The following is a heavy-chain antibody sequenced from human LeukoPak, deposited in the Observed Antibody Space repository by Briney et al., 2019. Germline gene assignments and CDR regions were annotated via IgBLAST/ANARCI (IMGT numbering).Heavy chain of an antibody. V-gene: IGHV4-59*01. D-gene: IGHD5-18*01. CDR2: IYYSGST. Sequence: SETLSLTCTASGGSISSYYWSWIRQPPGKGLEWIGYIYYSGSTNYNPSLKSRVTISVDTSKNQFSLKLSSVTAADTAVYYCAGGPGYSYGLDYWGQGTLVTVSS. J-gene: IGHJ4*02. CDR1: GGSISSYY. CDR3: AGGPGYSYGLDY.